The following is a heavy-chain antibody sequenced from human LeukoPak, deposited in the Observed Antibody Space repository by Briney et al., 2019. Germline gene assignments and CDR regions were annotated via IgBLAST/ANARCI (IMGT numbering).Heavy chain of an antibody. J-gene: IGHJ6*02. D-gene: IGHD1-1*01. CDR2: ISGSGGST. CDR1: GFTFSSYA. Sequence: PGGSLRLSCAASGFTFSSYAMSWVRQAPGKGLEWVSAISGSGGSTYYADSVKGRLTISRDNSKNTLYLQMNSLRAEDTAVYYCAKESLDTEQRNYNYYGMDVWGQGTTVTVSS. V-gene: IGHV3-23*01. CDR3: AKESLDTEQRNYNYYGMDV.